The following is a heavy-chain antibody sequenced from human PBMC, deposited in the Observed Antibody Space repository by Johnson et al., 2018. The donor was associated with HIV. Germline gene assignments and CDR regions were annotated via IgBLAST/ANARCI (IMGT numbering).Heavy chain of an antibody. V-gene: IGHV3-23*04. J-gene: IGHJ3*02. CDR1: GFTFSSYA. D-gene: IGHD6-19*01. CDR2: ISGRCGST. Sequence: VQLVESGGGVVQPGRSLRLSCAASGFTFSSYAMSCVRQAPGQGLDWASDISGRCGSTCSADSVTGRFTISRDNTKNTLYLQMNSLRAEDTAVYYCAKDRVQWLNAFDIWGQGTMVTVSS. CDR3: AKDRVQWLNAFDI.